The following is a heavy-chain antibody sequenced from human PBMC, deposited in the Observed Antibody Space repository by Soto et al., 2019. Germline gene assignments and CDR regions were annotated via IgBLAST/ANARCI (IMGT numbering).Heavy chain of an antibody. CDR1: GFTFSSYG. D-gene: IGHD3-22*01. CDR2: ISYDGSNK. J-gene: IGHJ6*02. Sequence: QAGGSLRLSCAASGFTFSSYGMHWVRQAPGKGLEWVAVISYDGSNKYYADSVKGRFTISRDNSKNTLYLQMNSLRAEDTAVYYCAKASSLYYYDSSGLRDYYGMDVWGQGTTVTVSS. V-gene: IGHV3-30*18. CDR3: AKASSLYYYDSSGLRDYYGMDV.